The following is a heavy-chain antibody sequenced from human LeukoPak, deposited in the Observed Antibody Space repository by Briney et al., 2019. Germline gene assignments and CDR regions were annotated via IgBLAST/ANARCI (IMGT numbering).Heavy chain of an antibody. Sequence: SETLSLTCTVSGGSISGSSYYWGWIRQPPGKGLEWIGSIYFSGSTYYKPSLKSRVTISVDMSKNQFSLKLSSVTAADTAVYYCARVYGGNKFWYFDLWGRGTLVTVSS. V-gene: IGHV4-39*07. D-gene: IGHD4-23*01. CDR3: ARVYGGNKFWYFDL. CDR2: IYFSGST. J-gene: IGHJ2*01. CDR1: GGSISGSSYY.